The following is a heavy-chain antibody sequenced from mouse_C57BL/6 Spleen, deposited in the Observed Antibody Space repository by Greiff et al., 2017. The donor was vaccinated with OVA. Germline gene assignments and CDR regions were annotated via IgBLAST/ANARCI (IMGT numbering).Heavy chain of an antibody. CDR3: ARDGSSDWYFDV. D-gene: IGHD1-1*01. CDR1: GFTFSSYG. Sequence: EVKLMESGGDLVKPGGSLKLSCAASGFTFSSYGMSWVRQTPDKRLEWVATISSGGSYTYYPDSVKGRFTISRDNAKNTLYLQMSSLKSEDTAMYYCARDGSSDWYFDVWGTGTTVTVSS. J-gene: IGHJ1*03. V-gene: IGHV5-6*01. CDR2: ISSGGSYT.